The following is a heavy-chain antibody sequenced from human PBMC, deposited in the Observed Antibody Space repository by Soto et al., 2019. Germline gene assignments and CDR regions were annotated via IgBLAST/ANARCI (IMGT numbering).Heavy chain of an antibody. CDR1: GFTFSSYA. D-gene: IGHD2-15*01. CDR3: ARICSGGSCFNAFDI. Sequence: GGSLRLSCAASGFTFSSYAMSWVRQAPGKGLEWLSYISSGSGTIYYADSVKGRFTISRDNAKNSLYLQMNNLRAEDTAVYYCARICSGGSCFNAFDIWGQGTMVTVSS. CDR2: ISSGSGTI. J-gene: IGHJ3*02. V-gene: IGHV3-48*01.